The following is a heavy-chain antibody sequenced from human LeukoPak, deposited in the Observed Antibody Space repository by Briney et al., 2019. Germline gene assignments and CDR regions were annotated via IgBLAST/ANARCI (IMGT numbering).Heavy chain of an antibody. CDR1: GYTFTGYY. D-gene: IGHD6-13*01. CDR2: INPNSGGT. Sequence: ASVKVPCKASGYTFTGYYMHWVRQAPGQGLEWMGWINPNSGGTNYAQKFQGRVTMTRDTSISIAYMELSRLRSDDTAVYYCARGGYSSSWYVTSQPDYWGQGTLVTVSS. V-gene: IGHV1-2*02. J-gene: IGHJ4*02. CDR3: ARGGYSSSWYVTSQPDY.